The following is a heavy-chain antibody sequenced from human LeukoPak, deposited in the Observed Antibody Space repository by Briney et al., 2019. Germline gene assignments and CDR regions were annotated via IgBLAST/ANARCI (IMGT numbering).Heavy chain of an antibody. D-gene: IGHD7-27*01. CDR2: THSGGGGIP. CDR3: ARGGNWDLYYFDF. Sequence: GGSLRLSCAASGFTTFSHMNWVRQAPGKGLEWVSVTHSGGGGIPYYADSVKGRFTISRDNSKNTIYLQMNSLRAEDTAVYFCARGGNWDLYYFDFWGQGTLVSVSS. J-gene: IGHJ4*02. CDR1: GFTTFSH. V-gene: IGHV3-53*01.